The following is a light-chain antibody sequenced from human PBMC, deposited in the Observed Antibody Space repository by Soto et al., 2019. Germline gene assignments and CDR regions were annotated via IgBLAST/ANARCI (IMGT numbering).Light chain of an antibody. V-gene: IGKV3-20*01. Sequence: EIVLTQSPGTLSLSPGERATLSCRASQSVSSSYLAWYQQKPGQAPRLLIYGASSRATGIPDRFSGSGSGTYFTLTSSRLEPEDFAEYYCQQYGSSPWTFGQGTKVEIK. CDR1: QSVSSSY. CDR2: GAS. J-gene: IGKJ1*01. CDR3: QQYGSSPWT.